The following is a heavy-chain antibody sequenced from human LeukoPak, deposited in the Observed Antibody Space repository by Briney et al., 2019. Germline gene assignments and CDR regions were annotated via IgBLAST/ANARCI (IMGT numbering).Heavy chain of an antibody. CDR1: GFTFSSYG. Sequence: GRSLRLSCAASGFTFSSYGMHWVRQAPGKGLEWVAVIWYDGSNKYYADSVKGRFTISRDNSKNTLCLQMNSLRAEDTAVYYCARVPRSGGSIDYWGQGTQVTVSS. CDR2: IWYDGSNK. CDR3: ARVPRSGGSIDY. V-gene: IGHV3-33*01. J-gene: IGHJ4*02. D-gene: IGHD6-19*01.